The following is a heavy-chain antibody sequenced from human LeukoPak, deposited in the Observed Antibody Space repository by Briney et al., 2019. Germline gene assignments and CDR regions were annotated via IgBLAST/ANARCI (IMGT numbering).Heavy chain of an antibody. CDR2: INDDGRST. CDR1: GFTFSSYW. Sequence: QAGGSLRLSCAASGFTFSSYWMHWVRQAPGKGLGGVSRINDDGRSTSYAASVRGRFTISRDTSRSTLYLQMNSLRAEDAAVYYCAKAPVTSCRGAFCYPFDYWGQGTLVTVSS. J-gene: IGHJ4*02. V-gene: IGHV3-74*01. D-gene: IGHD2-15*01. CDR3: AKAPVTSCRGAFCYPFDY.